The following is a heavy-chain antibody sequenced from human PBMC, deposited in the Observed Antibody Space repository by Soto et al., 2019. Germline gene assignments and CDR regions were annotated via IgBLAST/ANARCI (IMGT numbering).Heavy chain of an antibody. V-gene: IGHV1-18*04. D-gene: IGHD6-6*01. Sequence: QVQLVQSGAEVKKPGASVKISCKPSGYTFITYGINWVRQAPGQGLEWMGWISVYNGNTKYAQKFQGRVTMTTDTSKSTAYMELRSLRTDHTALYYWSRDLIAARPGLFDPRGQGTPVTVSS. CDR1: GYTFITYG. CDR2: ISVYNGNT. J-gene: IGHJ5*02. CDR3: SRDLIAARPGLFDP.